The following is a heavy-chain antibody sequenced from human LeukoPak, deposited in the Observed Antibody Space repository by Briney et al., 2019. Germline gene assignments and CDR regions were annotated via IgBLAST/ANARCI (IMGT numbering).Heavy chain of an antibody. Sequence: SGGSLRLSCAASGFTLRDYYMSWMRQAPGEGREGGSYISSSGSTIYYADSVKGRFTISRDNAKNSLYLQMNSLRAEDTAVYYCARVFSGDYPADYWGQGTLVTVSS. D-gene: IGHD4-17*01. CDR2: ISSSGSTI. J-gene: IGHJ4*02. CDR1: GFTLRDYY. V-gene: IGHV3-11*01. CDR3: ARVFSGDYPADY.